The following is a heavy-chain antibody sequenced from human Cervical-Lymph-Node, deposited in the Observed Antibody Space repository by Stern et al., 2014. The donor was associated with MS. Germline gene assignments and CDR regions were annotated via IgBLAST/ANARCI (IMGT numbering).Heavy chain of an antibody. CDR1: GYTFTSYA. CDR3: ARGGNADSSGWYPPLD. CDR2: INAGNGNT. J-gene: IGHJ4*02. Sequence: QVQLVQSGAEVKKPGASVKVSCKASGYTFTSYAMHWVRQAPGQRLEWMGWINAGNGNTNYSQKFQGRVTITRDTSASTAYMELSSLRSEETAVYFCARGGNADSSGWYPPLDWGQGTLVTVSS. D-gene: IGHD6-19*01. V-gene: IGHV1-3*01.